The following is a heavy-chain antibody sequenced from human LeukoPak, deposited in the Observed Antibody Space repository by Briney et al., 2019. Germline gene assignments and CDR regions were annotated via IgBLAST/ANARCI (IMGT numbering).Heavy chain of an antibody. Sequence: SVKVSCKASGGTFSSYAISWVRQAPGQGLEWMGRIIPIFGTANYAQKFQGRVTITTDESTSTAYMELSSLRSEDTAVYYCALILPYSYDTSGTFDYWGPGSLAPVSS. CDR3: ALILPYSYDTSGTFDY. V-gene: IGHV1-69*05. D-gene: IGHD3-22*01. CDR2: IIPIFGTA. J-gene: IGHJ4*01. CDR1: GGTFSSYA.